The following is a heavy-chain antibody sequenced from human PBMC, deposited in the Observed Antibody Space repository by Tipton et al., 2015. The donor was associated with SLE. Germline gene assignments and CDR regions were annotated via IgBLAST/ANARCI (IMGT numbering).Heavy chain of an antibody. CDR1: GGSFSGYL. J-gene: IGHJ3*01. CDR2: RYYSGST. V-gene: IGHV4-34*11. CDR3: ARDQFATVGAFDL. Sequence: GLVKPSETLSLTCGVYGGSFSGYLWTWIRQAPGKGLEWIGSRYYSGSTDYNPSLKSRATISEDTPKNQISLNLTSVTAADTALYFCARDQFATVGAFDLWGQGTMVTVSS. D-gene: IGHD1-14*01.